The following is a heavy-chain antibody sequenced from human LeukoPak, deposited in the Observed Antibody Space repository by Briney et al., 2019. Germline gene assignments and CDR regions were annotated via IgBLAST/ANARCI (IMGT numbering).Heavy chain of an antibody. CDR1: GFTFSSYA. V-gene: IGHV3-33*01. CDR2: IWSDTTNK. D-gene: IGHD4-17*01. CDR3: ARDRLTTVTTFHFDY. J-gene: IGHJ4*02. Sequence: GGSLRLSCAASGFTFSSYAMHWVRQAPGKGLEWVAVIWSDTTNKYYADSVKGRFTISRDNSKNTLYLQMSSLRAEDTAMYYCARDRLTTVTTFHFDYWGQGTLVTVSS.